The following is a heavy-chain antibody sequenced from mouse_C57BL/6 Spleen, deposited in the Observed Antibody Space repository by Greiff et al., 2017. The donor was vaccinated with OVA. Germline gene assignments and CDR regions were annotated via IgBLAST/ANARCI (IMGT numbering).Heavy chain of an antibody. V-gene: IGHV1-82*01. J-gene: IGHJ1*03. Sequence: VQLQQSGPELVKPGASVKISCKASGYAFSSSWMNWVKQRPGKGLEWIGRIYPGDGDNNYNGKFKGKATLTADKSSSTAYMQLSSLTSEDSAVYVCARSSSYVNWYFDVWGTGTTVTVSS. CDR1: GYAFSSSW. CDR2: IYPGDGDN. D-gene: IGHD1-1*01. CDR3: ARSSSYVNWYFDV.